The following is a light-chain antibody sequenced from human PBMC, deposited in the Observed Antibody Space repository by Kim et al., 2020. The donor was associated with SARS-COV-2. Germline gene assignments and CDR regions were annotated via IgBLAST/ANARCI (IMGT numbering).Light chain of an antibody. CDR2: GAS. V-gene: IGKV3-20*01. Sequence: ELVLTQSPGTLSLSPGERATLSCKASQSVSSSYLAWYQQRPGQAPRLLIYGASTRATGIPDRLSGSGSGSGTDFTLTISRLEPEDCAVYYCQLYGGSPKVGQGTKVDIK. J-gene: IGKJ1*01. CDR3: QLYGGSPK. CDR1: QSVSSSY.